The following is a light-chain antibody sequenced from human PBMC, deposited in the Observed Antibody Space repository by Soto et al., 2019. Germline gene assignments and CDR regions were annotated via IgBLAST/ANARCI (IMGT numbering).Light chain of an antibody. Sequence: DIQMTQSPSILSASIGDRVTISCRASQSISVWLAWYQQKPGKAPRVLIFDATALESGVPSRFSGSGSGTEFTLTINTLQPDDFATYYCQQYHTPWWTLGQGTKVDIK. CDR1: QSISVW. CDR2: DAT. V-gene: IGKV1-5*01. CDR3: QQYHTPWWT. J-gene: IGKJ1*01.